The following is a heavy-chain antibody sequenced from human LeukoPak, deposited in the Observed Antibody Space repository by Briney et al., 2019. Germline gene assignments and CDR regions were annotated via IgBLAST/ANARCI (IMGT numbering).Heavy chain of an antibody. J-gene: IGHJ3*02. Sequence: GGSLRLSCAASGFTFSSYAMHWVRQAPGKGLEWVAVISYDGSNKYYADSVKGRFTISRDNSKNTLYLQMNSLRAEDTAVYYCAKNMVRGVIYHAFDTWGQGTMVTVSS. CDR2: ISYDGSNK. CDR3: AKNMVRGVIYHAFDT. D-gene: IGHD3-10*01. CDR1: GFTFSSYA. V-gene: IGHV3-30-3*01.